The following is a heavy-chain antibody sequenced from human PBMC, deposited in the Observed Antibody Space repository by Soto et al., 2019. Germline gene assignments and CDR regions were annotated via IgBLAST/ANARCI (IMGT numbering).Heavy chain of an antibody. D-gene: IGHD2-15*01. CDR1: GGTFSSYT. CDR2: IIPILGIA. CDR3: ARDCSGGSCYSNGMDV. Sequence: ASVKVSCKASGGTFSSYTISWVRQAPGQGLEWMGRIIPILGIANYAQKFQGRVTITADKSTSTAYMELSSLRSEDTAVYYCARDCSGGSCYSNGMDVWGQGTTVTVSS. V-gene: IGHV1-69*04. J-gene: IGHJ6*02.